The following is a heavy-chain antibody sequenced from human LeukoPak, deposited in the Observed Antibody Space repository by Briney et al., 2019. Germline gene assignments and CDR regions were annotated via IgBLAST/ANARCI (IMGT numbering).Heavy chain of an antibody. CDR3: TASTRTYYYYYYMDV. V-gene: IGHV3-23*01. CDR2: ISGSGGST. Sequence: PGGSLRLSCAASGSTFSSYAMSWVRQAPGKGLEWVSAISGSGGSTYQVDSVKGRFTISRDNSKNTLYLQMNSLKTEDTAVYYCTASTRTYYYYYYMDVWGKGTTVTVSS. D-gene: IGHD1-14*01. CDR1: GSTFSSYA. J-gene: IGHJ6*03.